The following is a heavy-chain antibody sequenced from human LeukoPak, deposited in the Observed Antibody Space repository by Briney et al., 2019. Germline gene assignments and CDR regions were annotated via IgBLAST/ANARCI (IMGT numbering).Heavy chain of an antibody. V-gene: IGHV1-18*01. D-gene: IGHD6-19*01. CDR3: ARDLGSEQLLVQGDY. CDR1: GYTFTSYG. CDR2: ISAYNGNT. J-gene: IGHJ4*02. Sequence: GASVKVSCKASGYTFTSYGISWVRQAPGQGLEWMGWISAYNGNTNYAQKLQGRVTMTTDTSTSTAYMELRSLRSDDTAVYYCARDLGSEQLLVQGDYWGQGTLVTVSS.